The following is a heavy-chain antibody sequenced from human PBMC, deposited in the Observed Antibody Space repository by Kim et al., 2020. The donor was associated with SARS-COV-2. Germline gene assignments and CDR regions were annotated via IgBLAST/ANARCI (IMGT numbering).Heavy chain of an antibody. J-gene: IGHJ6*02. Sequence: ASVKVSCKASGYTFTSYYMHWVRQAPGQGLEWMGIINPSGGSTSYVQKFQGRVTMTRDTSTSTVYMELSSLRSEDTAVYYCARDRSPYGSGSYSGMDVWGQGTTVTVSS. V-gene: IGHV1-46*01. D-gene: IGHD3-10*01. CDR3: ARDRSPYGSGSYSGMDV. CDR1: GYTFTSYY. CDR2: INPSGGST.